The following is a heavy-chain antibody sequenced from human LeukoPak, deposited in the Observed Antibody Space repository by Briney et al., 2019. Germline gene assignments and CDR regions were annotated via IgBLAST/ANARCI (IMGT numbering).Heavy chain of an antibody. CDR1: GGSISSYY. D-gene: IGHD3-10*01. CDR3: ARAYYYGSGSQLPDY. J-gene: IGHJ4*02. Sequence: PSETLSLTCTVSGGSISSYYWSWIRQPPEKGLEWIGYIYYSGSTNYNPSLKSRVTISVDTSKNQFSLKLSSVTAADTAVYYCARAYYYGSGSQLPDYWGQGTLVTVSS. V-gene: IGHV4-59*01. CDR2: IYYSGST.